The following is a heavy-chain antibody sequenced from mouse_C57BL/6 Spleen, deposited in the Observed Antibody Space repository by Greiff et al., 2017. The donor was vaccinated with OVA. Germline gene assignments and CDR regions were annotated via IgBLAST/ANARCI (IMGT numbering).Heavy chain of an antibody. CDR2: ISSGSSTI. Sequence: EVKLMESGGGLVKPGGSLKLSCAASGFTFSDYGMHWVRQAPEKGLEWVAYISSGSSTIYYADTVKGRFTISRDNAKNTLFLQMTSLRSEDTAMYYCARSHITTVGSTGMDYGGKGTSVTVSS. CDR3: ARSHITTVGSTGMDY. V-gene: IGHV5-17*01. D-gene: IGHD1-1*01. J-gene: IGHJ4*01. CDR1: GFTFSDYG.